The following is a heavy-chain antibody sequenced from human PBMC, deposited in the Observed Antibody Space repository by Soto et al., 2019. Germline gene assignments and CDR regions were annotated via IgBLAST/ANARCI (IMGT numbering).Heavy chain of an antibody. Sequence: SETLCLRCTVSWGSISIGVYYDRWIRQHPGKGLEWIGYIYYSGSTYYNPSLKSRVTISVDTSKNQFSLKLSPVTAADTAVYYCARSGYSYGPNPLIYWGQGTLVTV. CDR1: WGSISIGVYY. V-gene: IGHV4-31*03. CDR2: IYYSGST. D-gene: IGHD5-18*01. J-gene: IGHJ4*02. CDR3: ARSGYSYGPNPLIY.